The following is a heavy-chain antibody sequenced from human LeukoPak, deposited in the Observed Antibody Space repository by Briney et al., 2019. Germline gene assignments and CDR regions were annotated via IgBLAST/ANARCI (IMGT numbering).Heavy chain of an antibody. V-gene: IGHV3-9*01. CDR1: GFTFDDYA. J-gene: IGHJ4*02. Sequence: PGGSLRLSCAASGFTFDDYAMHWVRQAPGKGLEWVSGISWNSGSIGYADSVKGRFTISRDNAKNSLYLQMNSLRAEVTALYYCAKDAGPSIGVGATIDYWGQGTLVTVSS. CDR3: AKDAGPSIGVGATIDY. D-gene: IGHD1-26*01. CDR2: ISWNSGSI.